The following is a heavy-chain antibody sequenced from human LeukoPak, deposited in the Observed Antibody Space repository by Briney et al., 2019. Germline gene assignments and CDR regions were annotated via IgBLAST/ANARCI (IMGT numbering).Heavy chain of an antibody. CDR1: GFTFDDYA. V-gene: IGHV3-43*02. CDR2: VTANGGGT. J-gene: IGHJ3*02. Sequence: PGGSLRLSCAASGFTFDDYAMHWVRQAPGKGPEWVSYVTANGGGTYYADSVKGRFVISRDNSKNSLYLQMNILRPEDTALYYCAKILNPPAFDIWGQGTMVTVSS. D-gene: IGHD1-14*01. CDR3: AKILNPPAFDI.